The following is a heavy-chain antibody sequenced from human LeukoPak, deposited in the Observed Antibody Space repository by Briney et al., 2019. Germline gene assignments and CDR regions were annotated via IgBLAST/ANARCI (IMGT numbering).Heavy chain of an antibody. CDR3: ARVSRQPTIYYYYYMDV. D-gene: IGHD1-26*01. CDR1: GYTFTGYY. J-gene: IGHJ6*03. CDR2: INPNSGGT. Sequence: GASVKVSCKASGYTFTGYYMHWMRQAPGQGLEWMGWINPNSGGTNYAQKFQGRVTMTRDTSISTAYMQLSRLRSDDTAVYYCARVSRQPTIYYYYYMDVWGKGTTVTVSS. V-gene: IGHV1-2*02.